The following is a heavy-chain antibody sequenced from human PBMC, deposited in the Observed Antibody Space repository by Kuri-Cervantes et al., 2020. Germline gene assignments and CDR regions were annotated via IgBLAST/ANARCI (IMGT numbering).Heavy chain of an antibody. CDR3: RSGVVVTSGDAFDI. V-gene: IGHV3-48*01. D-gene: IGHD4-23*01. CDR2: ISSSSSTI. Sequence: GGSLRLSCAASGFTFSSYSMNWVRQAPGKGLEWVSYISSSSSTIYYADSVKGRFTISRDNSKNTLYLQMNSLRAEDTAVYYCRSGVVVTSGDAFDIWGQGTMVTVSS. J-gene: IGHJ3*02. CDR1: GFTFSSYS.